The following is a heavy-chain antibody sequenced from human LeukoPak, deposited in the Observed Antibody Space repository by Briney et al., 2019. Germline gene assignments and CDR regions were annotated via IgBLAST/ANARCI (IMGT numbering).Heavy chain of an antibody. J-gene: IGHJ5*02. CDR1: GGSISSGDYY. CDR2: IYYSGST. D-gene: IGHD3-22*01. V-gene: IGHV4-30-4*01. CDR3: ARGDDSSGYSTTFDP. Sequence: SETLSLNCTVSGGSISSGDYYWSWIRQPPGKGLEWIGYIYYSGSTHYNPSLKSRVTISVDTSKNQFSLKLSSVTAADTAVYYRARGDDSSGYSTTFDPWGQGTLVTVSS.